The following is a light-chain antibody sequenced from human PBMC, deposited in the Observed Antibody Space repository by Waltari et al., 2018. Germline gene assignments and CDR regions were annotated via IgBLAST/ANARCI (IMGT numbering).Light chain of an antibody. J-gene: IGKJ2*01. CDR3: QQSYSVPPYT. Sequence: DIQMTQSPSSLSASAGDRVTITCRASQSISNYLNWYQQKPGKAPKVLIYSASALQSGVPVRFSGSGSGTDFTLTISSLQPEDFATYYCQQSYSVPPYTFGQGTKLEIK. CDR2: SAS. CDR1: QSISNY. V-gene: IGKV1-39*01.